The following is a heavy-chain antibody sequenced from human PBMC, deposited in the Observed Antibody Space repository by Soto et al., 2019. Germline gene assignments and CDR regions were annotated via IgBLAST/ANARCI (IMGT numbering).Heavy chain of an antibody. V-gene: IGHV1-18*01. CDR3: ARDRVVVVPAADEYSSSAGGYYYYGMGV. Sequence: ASVKVSCKASGYTFTSYGISWVRQAPGQGLEWMGWISAYNGNTNYAQKLQGRVTMTTDTSTSTAYMELRSLRSDDTAVYYCARDRVVVVPAADEYSSSAGGYYYYGMGVWGQGTTVTVSS. J-gene: IGHJ6*02. D-gene: IGHD2-2*01. CDR1: GYTFTSYG. CDR2: ISAYNGNT.